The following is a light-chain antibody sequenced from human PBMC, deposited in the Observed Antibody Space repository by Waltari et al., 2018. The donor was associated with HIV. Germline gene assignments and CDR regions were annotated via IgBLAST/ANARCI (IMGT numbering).Light chain of an antibody. J-gene: IGKJ2*01. V-gene: IGKV3-11*01. Sequence: IVLTQSPATLTLSPGPRAPLSCRASQDIGNSLAWYQQKPGQPPRLLIYDDPSRATGVPAWFSGSGSETDFSLTITNLDPEDSAVYCRQQRGSWPYTFGQGTKLEIK. CDR1: QDIGNS. CDR3: QQRGSWPYT. CDR2: DDP.